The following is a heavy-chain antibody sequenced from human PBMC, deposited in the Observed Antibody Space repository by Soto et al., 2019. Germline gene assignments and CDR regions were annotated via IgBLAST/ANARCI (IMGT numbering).Heavy chain of an antibody. J-gene: IGHJ4*02. CDR1: GGSISSGDYY. V-gene: IGHV4-30-4*01. Sequence: QVQLQESGPGLVKPSQTLSLTCTVSGGSISSGDYYWSWIRQPPGKGLEWIGYIFYSGSTYYNPSLKSRVTISVDTSKNQFFLKLGSVTAADTAVYYCARWLGYGPHFDYWGQGTLVTVSS. D-gene: IGHD5-12*01. CDR2: IFYSGST. CDR3: ARWLGYGPHFDY.